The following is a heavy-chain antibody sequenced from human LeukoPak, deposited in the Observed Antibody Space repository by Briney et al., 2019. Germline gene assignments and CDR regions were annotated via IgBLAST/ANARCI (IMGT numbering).Heavy chain of an antibody. CDR1: GGSISSYY. V-gene: IGHV4-59*01. Sequence: ETLSLTCTVSGGSISSYYWSWIRQPLGKGLEWIGYIYYSGSTNYNPSLKSRVTISVDTSKNQFSLKLSSVTAADTAVYYCATSPPGDDSSGYYYPPLWYFDLWGRGTLVTVSS. CDR2: IYYSGST. J-gene: IGHJ2*01. CDR3: ATSPPGDDSSGYYYPPLWYFDL. D-gene: IGHD3-22*01.